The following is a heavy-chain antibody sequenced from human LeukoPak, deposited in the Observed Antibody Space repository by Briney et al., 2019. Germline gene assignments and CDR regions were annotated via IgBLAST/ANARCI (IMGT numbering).Heavy chain of an antibody. CDR1: GFTFSGYG. CDR3: AKSDDYNDRYYFVS. D-gene: IGHD5-24*01. Sequence: GGSLRLSCAASGFTFSGYGMSWVRQAPGKGLEWVSGISGRGDNTDSADSVKGRFTISRDNSKNTLYLQMNSLRAEDTAVYYCAKSDDYNDRYYFVSWGQGTLVTVPS. V-gene: IGHV3-23*01. CDR2: ISGRGDNT. J-gene: IGHJ4*02.